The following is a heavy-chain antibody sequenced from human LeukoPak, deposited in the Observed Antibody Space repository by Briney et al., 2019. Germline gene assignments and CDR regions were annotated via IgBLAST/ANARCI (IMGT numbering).Heavy chain of an antibody. CDR3: ARDPAGIAAAVFDY. CDR2: ISYDGSNK. Sequence: GGSLRLSCAASGFTFSSYAMHWVRQAPGKGLEWVAVISYDGSNKYYADSVKGRFTISRHNSKNTLYLQMNSLRAEDTAVYYCARDPAGIAAAVFDYWGQGTLVTVSS. V-gene: IGHV3-30*04. D-gene: IGHD6-13*01. CDR1: GFTFSSYA. J-gene: IGHJ4*02.